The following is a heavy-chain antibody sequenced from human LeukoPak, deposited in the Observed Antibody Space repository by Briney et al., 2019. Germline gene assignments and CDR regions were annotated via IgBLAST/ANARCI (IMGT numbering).Heavy chain of an antibody. CDR2: IKSDGSST. D-gene: IGHD6-19*01. Sequence: GGSLRLSCAASGFTFSRYWMHWVRQDPGKGLVWLSRIKSDGSSTNYADSVKGRFTISRDNAKNTLYLQMNSLRAEDTAVYYCAKAHPRSYSSGWLFDYWGQGTLVTVSS. CDR1: GFTFSRYW. CDR3: AKAHPRSYSSGWLFDY. J-gene: IGHJ4*02. V-gene: IGHV3-74*01.